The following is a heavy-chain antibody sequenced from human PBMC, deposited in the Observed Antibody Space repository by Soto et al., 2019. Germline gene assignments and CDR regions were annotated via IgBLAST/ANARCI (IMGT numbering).Heavy chain of an antibody. CDR2: IYYSGST. CDR1: GGSISSGGYY. J-gene: IGHJ5*02. CDR3: ARETSSGWYPTNWFDP. D-gene: IGHD6-19*01. V-gene: IGHV4-31*03. Sequence: SETLSLTCTVSGGSISSGGYYWSWIRQHPGKGLEWIGYIYYSGSTYYNPSLKSRVTISVDTSKNQFSLKLSSVTAADTAVYYCARETSSGWYPTNWFDPWGQGTLVTVSS.